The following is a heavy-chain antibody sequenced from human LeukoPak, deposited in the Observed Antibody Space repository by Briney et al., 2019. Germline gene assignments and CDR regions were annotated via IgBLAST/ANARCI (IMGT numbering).Heavy chain of an antibody. CDR2: FDPEDGET. V-gene: IGHV1-24*01. D-gene: IGHD3-22*01. J-gene: IGHJ4*02. Sequence: AASVKVSCKVSGYTLTELSMHWVRQAPGKGLEWMGGFDPEDGETIYAQKFQGRVTMTEDTSTDTAYMELSSLRSEDTAVYYCATADSSGYYYPLARPEPYYFDYWGQGTLVTVSS. CDR3: ATADSSGYYYPLARPEPYYFDY. CDR1: GYTLTELS.